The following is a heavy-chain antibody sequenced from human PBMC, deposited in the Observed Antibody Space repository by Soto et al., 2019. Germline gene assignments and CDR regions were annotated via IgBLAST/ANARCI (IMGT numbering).Heavy chain of an antibody. CDR2: ISAYNGNT. V-gene: IGHV1-18*01. D-gene: IGHD6-13*01. CDR3: ARGGSSGIAAAGTPNWFDP. Sequence: ASVKVSCKASGYTFTSYGISWVRQAPGQGLEWMGWISAYNGNTNYAQKLQGRVTMTTDTSTSTACMELRSLRSDDTAVYYCARGGSSGIAAAGTPNWFDPWGQGTLVTVSS. CDR1: GYTFTSYG. J-gene: IGHJ5*02.